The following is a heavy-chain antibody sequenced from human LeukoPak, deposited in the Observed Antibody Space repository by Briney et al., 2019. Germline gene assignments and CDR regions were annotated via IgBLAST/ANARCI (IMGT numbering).Heavy chain of an antibody. CDR3: ARVTGYIVEDYFDY. CDR2: IYYSGST. Sequence: PSETLSLTCTVSGGSISTSNYYWGWIRQPPGKGLEWIGYIYYSGSTNYNPSLKSRVTISVDTSKNQFSLRLSSVTAADTAVYYCARVTGYIVEDYFDYWGQGTLVTVSS. CDR1: GGSISTSNYY. J-gene: IGHJ4*02. V-gene: IGHV4-61*05. D-gene: IGHD3-22*01.